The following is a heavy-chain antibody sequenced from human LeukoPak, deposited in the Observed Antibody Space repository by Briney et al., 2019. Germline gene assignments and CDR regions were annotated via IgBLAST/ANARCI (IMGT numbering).Heavy chain of an antibody. V-gene: IGHV3-30*18. CDR1: GFTFSSFA. D-gene: IGHD3-3*01. CDR3: AKSPGTYYDFWSGLYYYYYYGMDV. CDR2: ISDDGSNE. Sequence: GGSLRLSCAASGFTFSSFAMTWVRQAPGKGLEWVAVISDDGSNEHYADSVKGRFTVSRDNSKSTLYLQMNSLRAEDTAVYYCAKSPGTYYDFWSGLYYYYYYGMDVWGQGTTVTVSS. J-gene: IGHJ6*02.